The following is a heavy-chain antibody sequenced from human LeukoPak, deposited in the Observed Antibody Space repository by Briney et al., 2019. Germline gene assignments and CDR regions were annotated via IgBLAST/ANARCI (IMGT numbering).Heavy chain of an antibody. J-gene: IGHJ5*02. V-gene: IGHV3-23*01. CDR1: GFIFGNYA. CDR2: SGSGGGT. D-gene: IGHD5-18*01. Sequence: PGGSLRLSCAASGFIFGNYAMSWVRQAPGKGLEWVSGSGSGGGTYYANSVKGRFTISRDNSKNTLYLQMNSLRAEDTAIYYCAKAHSVSAPGRFDPWGQGTLVSVSS. CDR3: AKAHSVSAPGRFDP.